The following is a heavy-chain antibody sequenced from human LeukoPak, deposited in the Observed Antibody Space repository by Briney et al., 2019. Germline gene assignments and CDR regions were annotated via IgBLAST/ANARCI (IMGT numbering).Heavy chain of an antibody. J-gene: IGHJ4*02. CDR3: ASSTYYDFWSGYYQGFDY. CDR2: IYSGGST. V-gene: IGHV3-53*01. CDR1: GFTFSNYW. D-gene: IGHD3-3*01. Sequence: GGSLRLSCGASGFTFSNYWMSWVRQAPGKGLEWVSVIYSGGSTYYADSVKGRFTISRDNSKNTLYLQMNSLRAEDTAVYYCASSTYYDFWSGYYQGFDYWGQGTLVTVSS.